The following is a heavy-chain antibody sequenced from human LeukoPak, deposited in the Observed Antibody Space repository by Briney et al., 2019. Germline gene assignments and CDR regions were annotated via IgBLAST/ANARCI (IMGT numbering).Heavy chain of an antibody. CDR3: ARDPNIAAAGWDYFDY. J-gene: IGHJ4*02. CDR2: INPNSGGT. Sequence: ASVKVSCKASGYTFTGYYMHWVRQAPGQGLEWMGWINPNSGGTNYAQKFQGWVTMTRDTSISTAYMELSRLRSDDTAVYYCARDPNIAAAGWDYFDYWGQGTLVTVSS. V-gene: IGHV1-2*04. D-gene: IGHD6-13*01. CDR1: GYTFTGYY.